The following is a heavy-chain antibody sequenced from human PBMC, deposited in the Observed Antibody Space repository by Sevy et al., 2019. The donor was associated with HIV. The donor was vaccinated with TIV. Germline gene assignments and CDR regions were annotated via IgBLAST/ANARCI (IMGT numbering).Heavy chain of an antibody. V-gene: IGHV3-23*01. Sequence: GGSLRLSCAASGFTFSSYAMSWVRQAPGKGLEWVSAISGSGGSTYYADSVKGRFTISRDNSKNTLNLQMNSLRAEDTAVYYCAKAPAPTPDYSKVDYWGQGTLVTVSS. J-gene: IGHJ4*02. D-gene: IGHD4-4*01. CDR1: GFTFSSYA. CDR3: AKAPAPTPDYSKVDY. CDR2: ISGSGGST.